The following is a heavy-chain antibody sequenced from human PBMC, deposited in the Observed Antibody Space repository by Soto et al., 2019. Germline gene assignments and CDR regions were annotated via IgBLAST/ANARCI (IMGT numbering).Heavy chain of an antibody. Sequence: EVQLLESGGGLVQPGGSLRLSCAASGFTFSSYAMSWVRQAPGKGLEWVSTISGSAGSTYYADSVKGRFTISRDNSKNTLDLQPNSLRAEATAVYYGVRNAVSVAATKRQFDYGGQGTLVTVSS. CDR2: ISGSAGST. D-gene: IGHD2-15*01. V-gene: IGHV3-23*01. J-gene: IGHJ4*02. CDR3: VRNAVSVAATKRQFDY. CDR1: GFTFSSYA.